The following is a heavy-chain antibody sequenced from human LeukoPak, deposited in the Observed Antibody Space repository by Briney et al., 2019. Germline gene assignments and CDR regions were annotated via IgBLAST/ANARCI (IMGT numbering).Heavy chain of an antibody. D-gene: IGHD1-26*01. J-gene: IGHJ4*02. Sequence: GGSLRLSCVTSGFMFCIYGMHWVRQAPGKGLEWVAFTRSDGSDKYYRDSVKGRFTISRDNSKNTLYLQMNSLRDEDTAVYYCGKHDSASDYWGQGTLVTVSS. CDR1: GFMFCIYG. CDR2: TRSDGSDK. V-gene: IGHV3-30*02. CDR3: GKHDSASDY.